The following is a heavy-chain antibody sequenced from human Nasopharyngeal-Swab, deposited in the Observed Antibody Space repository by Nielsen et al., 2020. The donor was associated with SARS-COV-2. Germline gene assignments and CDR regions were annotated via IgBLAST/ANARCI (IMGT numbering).Heavy chain of an antibody. CDR2: MKPSGRT. CDR1: GGSLSDYH. Sequence: SETLSLTCDVYGGSLSDYHWSWICQPPGKGLEWIGEMKPSGRTNYNPSLKSRVAISIDTSKNQFFLNLRSVTAADTAVFYCAGHPADFDYWGQGTLVTAPQ. J-gene: IGHJ4*02. CDR3: AGHPADFDY. V-gene: IGHV4-34*01.